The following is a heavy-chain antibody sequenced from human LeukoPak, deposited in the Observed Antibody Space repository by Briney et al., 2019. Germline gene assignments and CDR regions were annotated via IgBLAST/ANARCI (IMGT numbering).Heavy chain of an antibody. Sequence: SETLSLTCTVSGGSISSGGYYWSWIRQHPGKGLEWIGYIYYSGSTYYNPSLKSRVTISVDTSKNQFSLKLSSVTAADTAVYYCARAWVTMMYFDYWGEGTRVTVSS. J-gene: IGHJ4*02. D-gene: IGHD3-22*01. CDR2: IYYSGST. CDR3: ARAWVTMMYFDY. CDR1: GGSISSGGYY. V-gene: IGHV4-31*03.